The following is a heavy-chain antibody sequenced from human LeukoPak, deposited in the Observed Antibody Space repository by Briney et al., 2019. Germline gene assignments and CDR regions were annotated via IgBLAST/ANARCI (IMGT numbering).Heavy chain of an antibody. CDR1: GGSISSYY. V-gene: IGHV4-59*01. Sequence: SETLSLTCTVSGGSISSYYWSWIRQPPGKGLEWIGYIYYSGSTNYNPSLKSRVTISVDTSKNQFSLKLSSVTAADTAVYYCAATYYDSSGYYPNYFDYWGQGTLVTVSS. CDR3: AATYYDSSGYYPNYFDY. J-gene: IGHJ4*02. CDR2: IYYSGST. D-gene: IGHD3-22*01.